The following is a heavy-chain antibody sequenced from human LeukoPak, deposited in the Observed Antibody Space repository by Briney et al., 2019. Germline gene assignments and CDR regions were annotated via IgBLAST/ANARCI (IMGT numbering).Heavy chain of an antibody. CDR1: GGTFSIYA. J-gene: IGHJ4*02. V-gene: IGHV1-69*04. CDR3: ARDRNYYDSSGYLY. D-gene: IGHD3-22*01. CDR2: IIPILGIA. Sequence: SVKVSFKASGGTFSIYAISWVRQAPGQGLEWMGRIIPILGIANYAQKFQGRVTITADKSTSTAYMELSSLRSEDTAVYYCARDRNYYDSSGYLYWGQGTLVTVSS.